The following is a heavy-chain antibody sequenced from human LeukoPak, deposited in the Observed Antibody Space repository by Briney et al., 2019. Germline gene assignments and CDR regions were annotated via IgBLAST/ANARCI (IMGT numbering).Heavy chain of an antibody. Sequence: GASLRLSCAASGFTFSSYAMSWVRQAPGKGLEWVSAISGSGGSTYYADSVKGRFTISRDNSKNTLYLQMNSLRAEDTAVYYCVKVGDFSGSFYYFDYWGQGTLVTVSS. CDR3: VKVGDFSGSFYYFDY. CDR2: ISGSGGST. CDR1: GFTFSSYA. V-gene: IGHV3-23*01. J-gene: IGHJ4*02. D-gene: IGHD1-26*01.